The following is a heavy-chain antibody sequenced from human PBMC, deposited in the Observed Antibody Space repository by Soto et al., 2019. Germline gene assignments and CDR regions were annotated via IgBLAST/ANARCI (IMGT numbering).Heavy chain of an antibody. CDR1: GGTFSSYA. D-gene: IGHD3-16*01. J-gene: IGHJ3*02. CDR2: IIPIFGTA. CDR3: ARDLGRPNRAFDI. V-gene: IGHV1-69*13. Sequence: SVKVSCKASGGTFSSYAISWVRQAPGQGLGWMGGIIPIFGTANYAQKFQGRVTITADESTSTAYMELSSLRSEDTAVYYCARDLGRPNRAFDIWGQGTMVTVSS.